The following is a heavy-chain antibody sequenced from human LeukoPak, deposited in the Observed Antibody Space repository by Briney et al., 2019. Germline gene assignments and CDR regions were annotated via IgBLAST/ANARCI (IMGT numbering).Heavy chain of an antibody. CDR2: IIPIFGTG. CDR1: GGTFANYA. V-gene: IGHV1-69*13. Sequence: SVKVSCKASGGTFANYAISWVRKAPGQGLEWMGGIIPIFGTGDSAQKFQGRLTITADESTRTTYMELSSLRSEDTGVYYCAKGHDDFRQFDYWGQGTLITVSS. CDR3: AKGHDDFRQFDY. J-gene: IGHJ4*02. D-gene: IGHD3-3*01.